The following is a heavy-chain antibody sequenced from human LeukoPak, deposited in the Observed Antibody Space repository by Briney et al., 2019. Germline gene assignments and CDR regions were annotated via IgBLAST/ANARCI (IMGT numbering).Heavy chain of an antibody. CDR1: GFTFSSYD. CDR3: AKALNYWYFDL. Sequence: GRSLRLSCAAPGFTFSSYDMSWVRQAPGKGLEWVSASGGDGGSTYADSVKGRFTISRDNSKNTLYLQMNSLRAEDTATYYCAKALNYWYFDLWGRGNMVTVSS. CDR2: SGGDGGST. V-gene: IGHV3-23*01. J-gene: IGHJ2*01.